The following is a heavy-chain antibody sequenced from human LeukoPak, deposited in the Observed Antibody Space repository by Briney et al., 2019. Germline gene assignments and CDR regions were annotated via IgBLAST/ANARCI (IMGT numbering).Heavy chain of an antibody. D-gene: IGHD3-9*01. CDR3: ARGTHYDILTGYHFFDY. CDR2: INPSGGST. V-gene: IGHV1-46*01. Sequence: GASVKVSCKASGGTFSSYAISWVRQAPGQGLEWMGIINPSGGSTSYAQKFQGRVTMTRDTSTSTVYMELSSLRSEDTAVYYCARGTHYDILTGYHFFDYWGQGTLVTVSS. J-gene: IGHJ4*02. CDR1: GGTFSSYA.